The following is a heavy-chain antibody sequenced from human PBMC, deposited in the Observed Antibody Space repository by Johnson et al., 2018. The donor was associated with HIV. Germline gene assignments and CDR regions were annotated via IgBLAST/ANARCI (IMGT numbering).Heavy chain of an antibody. Sequence: QVQLVESGGGVVQPGRSLRLSCAASGFTFSSYAMHWVRQAPGKGLEWVAVISYDGSNKYFADSVKGRFTISRDNSKNTLYLQINSLRAEDTAVYYCARLGSSSWYGDDAFDIWGQGTMVTVSS. J-gene: IGHJ3*02. V-gene: IGHV3-30*04. CDR3: ARLGSSSWYGDDAFDI. CDR2: ISYDGSNK. D-gene: IGHD6-13*01. CDR1: GFTFSSYA.